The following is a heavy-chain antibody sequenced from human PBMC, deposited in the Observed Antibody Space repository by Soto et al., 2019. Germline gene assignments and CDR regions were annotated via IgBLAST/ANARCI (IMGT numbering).Heavy chain of an antibody. CDR2: IIPILGIA. CDR3: ARSLHHHLIAMVRGEYFPFAP. Sequence: QVQLVQSGAEVKKPGSSVKVSCKASGGTFSSYTISWVRQAPGQGLEWMGRIIPILGIANYAQKFQGRVTFTADKSTSTAYMALSSLRSEDTAVYYCARSLHHHLIAMVRGEYFPFAPWGKGTLVTVSS. CDR1: GGTFSSYT. V-gene: IGHV1-69*02. J-gene: IGHJ5*02. D-gene: IGHD3-10*01.